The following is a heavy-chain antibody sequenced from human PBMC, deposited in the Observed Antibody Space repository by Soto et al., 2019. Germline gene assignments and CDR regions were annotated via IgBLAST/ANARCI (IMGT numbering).Heavy chain of an antibody. V-gene: IGHV3-30*18. CDR1: GFTFSSYG. CDR2: ISYDGSNK. D-gene: IGHD6-19*01. J-gene: IGHJ1*01. Sequence: GGSLRLSCAASGFTFSSYGMHWVRQAPGKGLEWVAVISYDGSNKYYADSVKGRFTISRDNSKNTLYLQMNSLRAEDTAVYYCAKGWGRQWLDAEYFQHWGQGTLVTVSS. CDR3: AKGWGRQWLDAEYFQH.